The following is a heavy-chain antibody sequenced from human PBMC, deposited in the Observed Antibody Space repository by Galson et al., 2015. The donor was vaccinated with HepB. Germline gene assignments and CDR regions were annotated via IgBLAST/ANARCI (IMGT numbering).Heavy chain of an antibody. V-gene: IGHV1-69*04. CDR2: IIPILGVA. CDR3: ARDNRNYYDDSGRNAFDI. D-gene: IGHD3-22*01. Sequence: SVKVSCKASGGTFSSYAISWVRQAPRRGLEWMGRIIPILGVASYAQMFEDRVTITADKSSTTAFMDLSTLTSEDTAMYYCARDNRNYYDDSGRNAFDIWGQGTMVTVSS. J-gene: IGHJ3*02. CDR1: GGTFSSYA.